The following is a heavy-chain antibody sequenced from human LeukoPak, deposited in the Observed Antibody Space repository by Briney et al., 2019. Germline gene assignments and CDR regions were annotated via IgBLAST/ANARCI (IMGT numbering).Heavy chain of an antibody. CDR1: GGSISSYY. D-gene: IGHD2-2*01. CDR3: ARIVPAANYYYGMDV. Sequence: SETLSLTCTVSGGSISSYYWSWIRQPPGKGLEWIGYIYYSGSTNYNPSLKSRVTISVDTSKNQSSLKLSSVTAADTAVYYCARIVPAANYYYGMDVWGQGTTVTVSS. J-gene: IGHJ6*02. CDR2: IYYSGST. V-gene: IGHV4-59*01.